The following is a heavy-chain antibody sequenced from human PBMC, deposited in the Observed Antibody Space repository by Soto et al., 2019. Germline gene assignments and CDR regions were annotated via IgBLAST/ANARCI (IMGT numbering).Heavy chain of an antibody. J-gene: IGHJ6*02. CDR2: IYSVGTT. CDR1: GFTVSSKY. D-gene: IGHD6-13*01. CDR3: ARHSITWYYGMDV. Sequence: VQVVETGGGLIQPGGSLRLSCAASGFTVSSKYMSWVRQAPGKGLEWVSIIYSVGTTYYAESVQGRFTVSRENSKNTLYLQMNSLRAEDTAVYYCARHSITWYYGMDVWGQGTTVTVSS. V-gene: IGHV3-53*02.